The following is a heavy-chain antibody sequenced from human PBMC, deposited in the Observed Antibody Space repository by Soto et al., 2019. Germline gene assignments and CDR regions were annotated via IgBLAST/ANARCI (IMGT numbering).Heavy chain of an antibody. D-gene: IGHD3-10*01. Sequence: GGSLRLSCASSVCTFSSYAMSCVRQSPGKWLEWVSAISGSGGSTYYADSVKGRFTISRGNSKNTLYLQMNSLRAEDTAVYYCAKDITSYYYGSGSNNWFEPLGQGTLVNVSS. CDR3: AKDITSYYYGSGSNNWFEP. J-gene: IGHJ5*02. V-gene: IGHV3-23*01. CDR1: VCTFSSYA. CDR2: ISGSGGST.